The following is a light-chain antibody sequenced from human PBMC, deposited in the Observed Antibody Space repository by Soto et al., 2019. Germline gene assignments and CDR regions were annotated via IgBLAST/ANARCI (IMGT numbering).Light chain of an antibody. CDR3: QEYDVVPLT. CDR2: AAS. J-gene: IGKJ4*01. Sequence: DIQMTQSPSSLSASVGDRVTITCRARQDIRNYLAWYQQKPGKVPELLIYAASTFHSGVPSRFSGSGYGTYFTLTITNLQPEDVATYYCQEYDVVPLTFGGGTKVEIK. CDR1: QDIRNY. V-gene: IGKV1-27*01.